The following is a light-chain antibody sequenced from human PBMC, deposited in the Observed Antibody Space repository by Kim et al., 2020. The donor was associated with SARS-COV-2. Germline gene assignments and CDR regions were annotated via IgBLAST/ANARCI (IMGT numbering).Light chain of an antibody. J-gene: IGLJ1*01. CDR2: SNN. V-gene: IGLV1-44*01. Sequence: GQRVTISCSGISSNLPSKTVSWYQQLPETAPKLLIYSNNKRPAGVPDRFSGSKSGTAASLAISGLQSEDEADYYCAAWDDSLNGYVFGTGTKVTVL. CDR1: SSNLPSKT. CDR3: AAWDDSLNGYV.